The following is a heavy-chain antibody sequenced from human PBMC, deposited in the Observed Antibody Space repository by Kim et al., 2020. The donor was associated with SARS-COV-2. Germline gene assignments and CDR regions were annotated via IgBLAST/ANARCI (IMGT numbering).Heavy chain of an antibody. CDR3: AKAHPKGYGDYDFDY. V-gene: IGHV3-33*06. D-gene: IGHD4-17*01. Sequence: DSVKGRFTISRDNSKNTLYLQMNSLRAEDTAVYYCAKAHPKGYGDYDFDYWGQGTLVTVSS. J-gene: IGHJ4*02.